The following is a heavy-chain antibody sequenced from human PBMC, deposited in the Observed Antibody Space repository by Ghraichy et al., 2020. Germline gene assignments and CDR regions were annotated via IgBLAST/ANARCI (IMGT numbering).Heavy chain of an antibody. CDR3: ARGEAAGVAFDY. CDR2: IYYSGST. D-gene: IGHD6-13*01. J-gene: IGHJ4*02. V-gene: IGHV4-31*03. Sequence: SETLSLTCTVSGGSISSGGYYWSWIRQHPGKGLEWIGYIYYSGSTYYNPSLKSRVTISVDTSKNQFSLKLSSVTAADTAVYYCARGEAAGVAFDYWGQGTLVTVSS. CDR1: GGSISSGGYY.